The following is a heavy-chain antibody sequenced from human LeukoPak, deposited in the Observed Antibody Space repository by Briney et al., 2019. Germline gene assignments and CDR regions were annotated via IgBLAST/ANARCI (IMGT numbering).Heavy chain of an antibody. CDR1: GDSISRSTYY. V-gene: IGHV4-39*02. Sequence: PSETLSLTCTVSGDSISRSTYYWAWIRQPPGKGLEWIGSVYYGRSPYFNPSLESRATISVGTSKNHFSLKMSSVTAADTAVYYCARSSGTGTFSYWGQGTLVTVSS. CDR2: VYYGRSP. D-gene: IGHD6-25*01. CDR3: ARSSGTGTFSY. J-gene: IGHJ4*02.